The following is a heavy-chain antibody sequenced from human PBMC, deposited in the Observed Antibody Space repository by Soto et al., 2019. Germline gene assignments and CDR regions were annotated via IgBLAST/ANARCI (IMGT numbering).Heavy chain of an antibody. CDR2: IYSGGST. CDR3: AREAGYYYYFDY. V-gene: IGHV3-53*01. Sequence: LXLSCAASCFTVSINYMSWVRQAPGKGLEWVSVIYSGGSTYYAYSVKGRFTISRDNSKNTLYLQMNSLRAEDTAVYYCAREAGYYYYFDYWGQGTLVTVSS. D-gene: IGHD3-10*01. J-gene: IGHJ4*02. CDR1: CFTVSINY.